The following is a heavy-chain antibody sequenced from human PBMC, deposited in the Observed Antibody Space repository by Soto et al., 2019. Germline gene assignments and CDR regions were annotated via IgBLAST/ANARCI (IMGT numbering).Heavy chain of an antibody. CDR3: ARGDALNWFDP. J-gene: IGHJ5*02. V-gene: IGHV4-61*01. CDR1: GGSVSSGTFY. CDR2: FSYNGDT. Sequence: LSLTCTVSGGSVSSGTFYWTWIRQPPGKGLEWIGFFSYNGDTNYNPSLKGRVTISVDTSKNQFSLKLTSVTAADTAVYYCARGDALNWFDPWGQGTLVTVSS.